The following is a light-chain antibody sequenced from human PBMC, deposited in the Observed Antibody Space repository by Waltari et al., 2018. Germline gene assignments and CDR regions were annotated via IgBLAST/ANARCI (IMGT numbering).Light chain of an antibody. Sequence: EIVLTQSPDFQSVTPKVKVTVTCCASQRIGSRLQWYQQKSNQSPKVLIKYASQSFSGVPSRFSGSGSGTDFTLTINGLEAEDAATYYCHHSYNLPYTFGQGTKLEIK. CDR3: HHSYNLPYT. V-gene: IGKV6-21*01. J-gene: IGKJ2*01. CDR2: YAS. CDR1: QRIGSR.